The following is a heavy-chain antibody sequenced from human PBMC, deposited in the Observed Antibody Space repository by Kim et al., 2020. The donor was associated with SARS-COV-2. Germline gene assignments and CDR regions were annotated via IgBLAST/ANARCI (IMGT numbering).Heavy chain of an antibody. CDR3: ARSSYNQILGFYFDY. Sequence: GESLKISCAASGLTVSTNFMSWVRRAPGKGLEWLSIIYSGGATYYADSVKGRFIISRDGSKNTVYLQMSSLRVEDTAIYYCARSSYNQILGFYFDYWGQGSLVTVSS. D-gene: IGHD1-1*01. V-gene: IGHV3-53*01. CDR1: GLTVSTNF. J-gene: IGHJ4*02. CDR2: IYSGGAT.